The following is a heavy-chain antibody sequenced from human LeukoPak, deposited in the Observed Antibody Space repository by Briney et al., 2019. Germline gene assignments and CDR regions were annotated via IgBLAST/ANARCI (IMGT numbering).Heavy chain of an antibody. CDR3: AKSMDILTGYLWSLDY. D-gene: IGHD3-9*01. CDR2: ISGSGDST. CDR1: KFNFA. J-gene: IGHJ4*02. V-gene: IGHV3-23*01. Sequence: GGSLRLSCVASKFNFAMSWVRQTAGKGLEWVSAISGSGDSTFYRDSVKGRFTISRDNSKNTMYLQMNSLRAEDTAVYYCAKSMDILTGYLWSLDYWGQGTLVTVSS.